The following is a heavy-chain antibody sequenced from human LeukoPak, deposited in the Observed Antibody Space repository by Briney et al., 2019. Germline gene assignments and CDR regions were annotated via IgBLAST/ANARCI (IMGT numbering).Heavy chain of an antibody. CDR3: ARGPDNYYYYMDV. D-gene: IGHD1-14*01. CDR1: GGSISSGDYY. CDR2: MYYSGST. Sequence: SETLSLTCTVSGGSISSGDYYWSWIRQPPGKGLEWIAYMYYSGSTYYNPSLKSRVTMSVDTSKNQFSLKLSSVTAADTAVYYCARGPDNYYYYMDVWGKGTTVTVSS. V-gene: IGHV4-30-4*01. J-gene: IGHJ6*03.